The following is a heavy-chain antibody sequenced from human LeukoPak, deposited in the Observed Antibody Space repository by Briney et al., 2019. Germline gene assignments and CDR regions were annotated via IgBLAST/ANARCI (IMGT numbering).Heavy chain of an antibody. J-gene: IGHJ4*02. CDR3: ARDGGSGYDFDY. V-gene: IGHV3-53*01. CDR1: GFTVISNY. CDR2: VYSGGST. D-gene: IGHD5-12*01. Sequence: GGCLRLPCGASGFTVISNYMRWVGQHAGKGLVGVAVVYSGGSTYYADSVKGPITISRDKSKNTLYLQMHRLRAEDTAVYYCARDGGSGYDFDYWGQGTLVTVSS.